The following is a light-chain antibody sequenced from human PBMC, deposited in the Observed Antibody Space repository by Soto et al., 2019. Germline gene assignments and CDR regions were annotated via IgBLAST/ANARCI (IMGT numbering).Light chain of an antibody. CDR1: SGHSNYA. Sequence: QLVLPQSPSASASLGASGKLTCTLSSGHSNYAIAWHQQQSEKGPRYLMKLNSDGSHSKGDGIPDRFSGSSSGAERYLTISSLQSEDEADYYGQTWGSGIVVFGGGTKLTVL. V-gene: IGLV4-69*01. CDR2: LNSDGSH. CDR3: QTWGSGIVV. J-gene: IGLJ2*01.